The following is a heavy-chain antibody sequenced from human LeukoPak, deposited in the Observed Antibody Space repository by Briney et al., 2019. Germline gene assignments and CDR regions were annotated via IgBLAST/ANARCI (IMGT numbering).Heavy chain of an antibody. V-gene: IGHV4-38-2*02. J-gene: IGHJ3*02. D-gene: IGHD4-11*01. CDR1: GYSISSGYY. CDR3: ARDPPYSNDDAPDI. CDR2: IYHSGST. Sequence: SETLSLTCTVSGYSISSGYYWGWIRPPPGKGLEWIGSIYHSGSTYYNPSLKSRVTISVDTSKNQFSLKLSSVTAADTAVYYCARDPPYSNDDAPDIWGQGTMVTVSS.